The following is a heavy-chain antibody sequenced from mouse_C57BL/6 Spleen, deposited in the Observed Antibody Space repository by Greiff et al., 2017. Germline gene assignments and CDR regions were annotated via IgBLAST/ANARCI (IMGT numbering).Heavy chain of an antibody. D-gene: IGHD2-5*01. CDR2: IDPSDSYT. Sequence: VQLQQSGAELVMPGASVKLSCKASGYTFTSYWMHWVKQRPGQGLEWIGEIDPSDSYTNYNQKFKGKSTLTVDKSSSTAYMQLSSLTSEDSAVYYCARRSNYYAMDYWGQGTSGTGSS. V-gene: IGHV1-69*01. CDR3: ARRSNYYAMDY. CDR1: GYTFTSYW. J-gene: IGHJ4*01.